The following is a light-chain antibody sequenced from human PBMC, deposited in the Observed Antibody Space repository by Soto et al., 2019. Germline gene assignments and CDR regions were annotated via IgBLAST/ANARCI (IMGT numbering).Light chain of an antibody. Sequence: DIQMTLSPSTLSASVGDRVTITCRASQSVRSWLAWYQQQPGKAPRLLISDASSLKSGVPSRFSGSGSGTEFTLTISSLQPDDFATYYCHQYNSQDTFGQGTKLEIK. CDR2: DAS. V-gene: IGKV1-5*01. J-gene: IGKJ2*01. CDR3: HQYNSQDT. CDR1: QSVRSW.